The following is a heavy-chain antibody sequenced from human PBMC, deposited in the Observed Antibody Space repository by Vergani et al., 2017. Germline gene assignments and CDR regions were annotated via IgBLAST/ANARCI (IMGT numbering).Heavy chain of an antibody. CDR1: GGSISSYY. CDR3: AREEVAGGAFDI. Sequence: QVQLQESGPGLVKPSETLSLICTVSGGSISSYYWSWIRQPPGKGLEWIGYIYYSGSTNYNPSLKSRVTISVDTSKNQFSLKLSSVTAADTAVYYCAREEVAGGAFDIWGQGTMVTVSS. CDR2: IYYSGST. J-gene: IGHJ3*02. D-gene: IGHD3-10*01. V-gene: IGHV4-59*01.